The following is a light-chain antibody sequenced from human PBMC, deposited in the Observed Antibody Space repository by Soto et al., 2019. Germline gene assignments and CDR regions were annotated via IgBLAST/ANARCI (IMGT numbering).Light chain of an antibody. CDR3: QQYGGSPYT. CDR2: GVS. Sequence: EIVLTQSPTTLSWSPGERATLSCRASQTINSGLAWYQHKRGQAPRLLIYGVSVRAIGIPDRFGGSGSGTDFTLTISRLEPEDFAVYFCQQYGGSPYTFGQGTKVDIK. V-gene: IGKV3-20*01. CDR1: QTINSG. J-gene: IGKJ2*01.